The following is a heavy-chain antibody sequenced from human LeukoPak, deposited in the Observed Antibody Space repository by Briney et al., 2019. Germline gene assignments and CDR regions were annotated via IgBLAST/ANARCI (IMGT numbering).Heavy chain of an antibody. J-gene: IGHJ4*02. V-gene: IGHV3-23*01. CDR3: AKGSARDRESDY. D-gene: IGHD3-3*01. CDR1: GFTFSSYA. Sequence: GGSLRLSCAASGFTFSSYAMSWVRQAPGKGLEWVSAISGSGGSTYYADSVKGRFTISRDNSKNTLYLQMNSLRAEDTTVYYCAKGSARDRESDYWGQGTLVTVSS. CDR2: ISGSGGST.